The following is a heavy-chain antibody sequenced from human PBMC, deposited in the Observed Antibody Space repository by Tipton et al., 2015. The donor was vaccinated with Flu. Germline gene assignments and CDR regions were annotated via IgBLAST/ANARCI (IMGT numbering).Heavy chain of an antibody. V-gene: IGHV1-8*01. J-gene: IGHJ4*02. CDR3: ARGMGATTFGY. CDR1: AYSVARYE. CDR2: MNPNSGNT. D-gene: IGHD1-26*01. Sequence: QLVQSGAEVKKPGASVKVSCKASAYSVARYEINWVRQATGQGLEWMGWMNPNSGNTGYAQKFQGRVTMTRNTSISTAHMELSSLRSEDTAVYYCARGMGATTFGYWGQGTLVTVSS.